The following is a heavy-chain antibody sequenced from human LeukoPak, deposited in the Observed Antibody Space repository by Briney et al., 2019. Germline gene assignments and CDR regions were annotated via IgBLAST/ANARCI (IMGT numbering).Heavy chain of an antibody. CDR1: GFPFSSYW. Sequence: GGSLRLSCVASGFPFSSYWMTWVGQAPGKGLEWVANIKQDGSKKSYVDSVKGRFTISRDNAKNSLYLQMNSLRAEDTAIYYCTRVGYIDKGIDYWGQGTLVTVSS. J-gene: IGHJ4*02. D-gene: IGHD5-24*01. CDR3: TRVGYIDKGIDY. CDR2: IKQDGSKK. V-gene: IGHV3-7*04.